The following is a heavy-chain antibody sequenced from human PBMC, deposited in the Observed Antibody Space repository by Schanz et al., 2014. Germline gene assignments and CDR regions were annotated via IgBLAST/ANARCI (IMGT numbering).Heavy chain of an antibody. D-gene: IGHD3-16*01. CDR2: ISSTSTYL. CDR3: ARGTPFLCDY. Sequence: EVQLVESGGDLVKPGGSLRLSCAASGFTFSSYTMKWVRQAPGKGLEWVSSISSTSTYLYYADSVKGRFTISRDSARNSLYLQMSSLRAEDTAVYYCARGTPFLCDYWGQGTLVTVSS. V-gene: IGHV3-21*01. J-gene: IGHJ4*02. CDR1: GFTFSSYT.